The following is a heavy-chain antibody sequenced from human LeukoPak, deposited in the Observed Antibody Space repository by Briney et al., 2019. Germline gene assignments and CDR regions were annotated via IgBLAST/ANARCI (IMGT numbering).Heavy chain of an antibody. J-gene: IGHJ5*01. CDR3: ARVAVSGPTGWFDS. D-gene: IGHD2-8*02. Sequence: GGSLRLSCAASGFTFSSYSMNWVRQAPGKGLEWVSSISSTSAYIHYADSVKGRFTISRDNVDNVVYLEMNSLGAEDTATYYCARVAVSGPTGWFDSWGQGTLVIVSS. CDR1: GFTFSSYS. V-gene: IGHV3-21*01. CDR2: ISSTSAYI.